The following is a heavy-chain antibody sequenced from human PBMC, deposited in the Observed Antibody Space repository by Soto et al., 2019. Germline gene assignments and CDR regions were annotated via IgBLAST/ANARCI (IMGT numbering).Heavy chain of an antibody. Sequence: PGGSLRLSCTASGFTFSRHAMTWVRQDPGKGLEWVSGLSDSGGSIYYADSVKGRFTISRDNSMNTLYLQMNTLRAEDTAIYYCAKVSSSWYAGFFDLWGQGTLVTVSS. CDR1: GFTFSRHA. CDR3: AKVSSSWYAGFFDL. V-gene: IGHV3-23*01. J-gene: IGHJ4*02. D-gene: IGHD6-13*01. CDR2: LSDSGGSI.